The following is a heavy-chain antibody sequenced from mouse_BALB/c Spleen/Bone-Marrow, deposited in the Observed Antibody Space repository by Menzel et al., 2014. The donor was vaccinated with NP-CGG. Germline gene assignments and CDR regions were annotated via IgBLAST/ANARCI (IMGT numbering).Heavy chain of an antibody. D-gene: IGHD2-3*01. Sequence: EVKLVESGGGLVQPGGSRKLSCAASGFTFSSFGMHWVRQAPERGLEWVAYISSGTSTIYYADTVKGRFTISRDNPKNTLFLQMTSLRSEDTDIYYCSRDDGYYIRNAMDYWGQGTSVTVSS. J-gene: IGHJ4*01. V-gene: IGHV5-17*02. CDR3: SRDDGYYIRNAMDY. CDR1: GFTFSSFG. CDR2: ISSGTSTI.